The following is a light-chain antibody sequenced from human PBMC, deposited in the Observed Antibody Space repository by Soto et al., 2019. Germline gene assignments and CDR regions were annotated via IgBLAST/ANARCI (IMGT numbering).Light chain of an antibody. CDR1: QSVSSSY. CDR2: GAS. CDR3: QQYGSSPPWT. Sequence: EIVLTQSPGTLSLSPGERATLSCRASQSVSSSYLAWYQQKPGQAPRLLIYGASSRATGIPDRFSGIGSGTDLTLTISRLEPEEFAVYYCQQYGSSPPWTCCQGTKVEIK. J-gene: IGKJ1*01. V-gene: IGKV3-20*01.